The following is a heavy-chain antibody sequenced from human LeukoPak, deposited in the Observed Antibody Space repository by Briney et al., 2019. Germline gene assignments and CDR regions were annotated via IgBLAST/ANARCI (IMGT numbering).Heavy chain of an antibody. V-gene: IGHV1-2*02. J-gene: IGHJ4*02. CDR3: ARGSIAAAWGDLDY. D-gene: IGHD6-13*01. Sequence: ASAKVSCKASGYTFTGYYMHWVRQAPGQGLEWMGWINPNSGGTNYALKFQGRVTMTRDTSISTAYMELSRLRSDDTAVYYCARGSIAAAWGDLDYWGQGTLVTVSS. CDR1: GYTFTGYY. CDR2: INPNSGGT.